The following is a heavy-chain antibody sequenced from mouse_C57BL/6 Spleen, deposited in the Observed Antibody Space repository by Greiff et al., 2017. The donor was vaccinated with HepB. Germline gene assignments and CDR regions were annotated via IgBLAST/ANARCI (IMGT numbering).Heavy chain of an antibody. V-gene: IGHV5-17*01. J-gene: IGHJ1*03. CDR2: ISSGSSTI. D-gene: IGHD1-1*02. CDR1: GFTFSDYG. Sequence: VQLKESGGGLVKPGGSLKLSCAASGFTFSDYGMHWVRQAPEKGLEWVAYISSGSSTIYYADTVKGRVTISRDNAKNTLYRQMTSLRSEDTAMYYCARVSGSLWYFDVWGTGTTVTVSS. CDR3: ARVSGSLWYFDV.